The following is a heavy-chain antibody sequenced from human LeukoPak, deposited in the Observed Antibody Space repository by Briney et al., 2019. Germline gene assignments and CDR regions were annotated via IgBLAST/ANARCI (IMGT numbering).Heavy chain of an antibody. J-gene: IGHJ4*02. V-gene: IGHV4-38-2*02. CDR3: ARGGSWGYGY. Sequence: PSETLSLTCTVSGYSISSGYYWGWIRQPPGKGLEWIGSIYHSGSTYYNPSLKSRVTISVDTSKNQFSLKLSSVTAADTAVYYCARGGSWGYGYWGQGTLVTVSS. D-gene: IGHD5-18*01. CDR1: GYSISSGYY. CDR2: IYHSGST.